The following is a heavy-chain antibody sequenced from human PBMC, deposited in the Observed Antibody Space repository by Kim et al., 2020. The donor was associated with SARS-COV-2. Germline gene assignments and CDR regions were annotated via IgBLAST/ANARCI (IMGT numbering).Heavy chain of an antibody. J-gene: IGHJ5*02. CDR3: ARGAMVRANNEGGLFDP. V-gene: IGHV4-34*01. CDR1: GGSFSGYY. Sequence: SETLSLTCAVYGGSFSGYYWSWIRQPPGKGLEWIGEINHSGSTNYNPSLKSRVTISVDTSKNQFSLKLSSVTAADTAVYYCARGAMVRANNEGGLFDPWGQGTLVTVSS. CDR2: INHSGST. D-gene: IGHD3-10*01.